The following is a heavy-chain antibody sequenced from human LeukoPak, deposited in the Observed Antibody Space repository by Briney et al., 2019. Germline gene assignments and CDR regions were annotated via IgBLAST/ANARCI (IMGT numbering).Heavy chain of an antibody. V-gene: IGHV3-23*01. J-gene: IGHJ4*02. CDR1: GFTFSSYA. Sequence: PGGSLRLSCAASGFTFSSYAMSWVRQAPGKGLEWVSAISGSGGSTYYADSVKGRFTISRDNSKNTLYLQMNSLRAEDTAVYYCARDLTYYYDSSGYSAIPFDYWGQGTLVTVSS. D-gene: IGHD3-22*01. CDR3: ARDLTYYYDSSGYSAIPFDY. CDR2: ISGSGGST.